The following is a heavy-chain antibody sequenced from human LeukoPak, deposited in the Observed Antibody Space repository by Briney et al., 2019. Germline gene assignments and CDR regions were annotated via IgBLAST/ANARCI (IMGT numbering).Heavy chain of an antibody. CDR3: ARDRGYPKYYYGSGSPSPFDY. CDR2: IYYSVST. D-gene: IGHD3-10*01. V-gene: IGHV4-39*06. CDR1: GGSISSSSYY. Sequence: SETLSLTCTVSGGSISSSSYYCGWIRQPPRKGLGWSGSIYYSVSTYYNPSLKSRVTISVDTSKNQSALKLSSVTAADTAVYYCARDRGYPKYYYGSGSPSPFDYWGQGTLVTVSS. J-gene: IGHJ4*02.